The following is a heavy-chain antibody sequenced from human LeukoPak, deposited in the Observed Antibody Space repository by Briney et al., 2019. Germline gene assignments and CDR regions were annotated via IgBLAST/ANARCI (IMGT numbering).Heavy chain of an antibody. D-gene: IGHD5-24*01. CDR3: ARRFRD. CDR1: GLTFSGFG. V-gene: IGHV3-48*03. CDR2: IRADGSLK. J-gene: IGHJ4*02. Sequence: GGSLRLSCVGSGLTFSGFGMNWVRQAPGKGLEWVSYIRADGSLKKYADSVEGRFTISRDDAKNSLHLQMNSLRAEDTGFYYCARRFRDWGQGMLVTVSS.